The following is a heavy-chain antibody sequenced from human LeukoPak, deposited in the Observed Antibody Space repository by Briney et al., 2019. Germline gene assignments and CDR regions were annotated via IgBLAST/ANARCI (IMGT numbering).Heavy chain of an antibody. D-gene: IGHD2-15*01. CDR2: INTNTGNP. CDR3: AKLGYCSGGSCYGFDY. V-gene: IGHV7-4-1*02. Sequence: GASVKVSCKTSGYTFTDYNMHWVRQAPGQGLEWMGWINTNTGNPTYAQGFTGRFVFSLDTSVSTAYLQISSLKAEDTAVYYCAKLGYCSGGSCYGFDYWGQGTLVTVSS. CDR1: GYTFTDYN. J-gene: IGHJ4*02.